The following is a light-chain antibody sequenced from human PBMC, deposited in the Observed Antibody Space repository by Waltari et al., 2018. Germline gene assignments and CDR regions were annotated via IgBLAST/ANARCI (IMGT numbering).Light chain of an antibody. CDR2: GAA. Sequence: EIVLTQSPGSLSLSPGERATLSCRASQTISNSQLAWYQQRPGTGPRLLIYGAARRATGIPDRFSGSGSGTDFTLTISRLEPEDFAVYYCQQYGSSPETFGQGTKLEIK. CDR3: QQYGSSPET. V-gene: IGKV3-20*01. CDR1: QTISNSQ. J-gene: IGKJ2*01.